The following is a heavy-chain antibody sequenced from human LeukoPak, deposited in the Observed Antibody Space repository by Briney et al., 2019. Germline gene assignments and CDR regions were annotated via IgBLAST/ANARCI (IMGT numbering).Heavy chain of an antibody. V-gene: IGHV3-48*04. J-gene: IGHJ4*02. CDR1: GFTFTVYS. D-gene: IGHD1-26*01. CDR3: ARDLGRARYFAS. Sequence: GGSLRLSCAASGFTFTVYSMNWVRQAPGKGLEWVSYISAPSDTIHYADSVKGRFTISRDNAKNSLYLQMNSLGAEDTAVYYCARDLGRARYFASWGQGTPVTVSS. CDR2: ISAPSDTI.